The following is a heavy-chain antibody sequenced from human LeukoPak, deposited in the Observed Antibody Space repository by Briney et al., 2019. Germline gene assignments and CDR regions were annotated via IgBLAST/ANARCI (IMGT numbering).Heavy chain of an antibody. V-gene: IGHV3-21*01. CDR2: ISSSSSHI. D-gene: IGHD2-21*02. CDR3: ARGYCGGDCYGD. Sequence: PGGSLRLSCAASGFTFSSYTMNWVPQAPGKGLEYVSSISSSSSHIYYADSVKGRFTISRGNTKSSLYLQMNSLRAEDMAVYYCARGYCGGDCYGDWGQGTLVTVSS. CDR1: GFTFSSYT. J-gene: IGHJ1*01.